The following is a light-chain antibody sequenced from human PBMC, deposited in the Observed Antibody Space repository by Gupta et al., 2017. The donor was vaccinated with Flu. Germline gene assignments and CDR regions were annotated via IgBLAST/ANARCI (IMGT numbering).Light chain of an antibody. J-gene: IGKJ2*01. V-gene: IGKV3-11*01. CDR3: QKRGNWTPYT. CDR2: DAS. CDR1: QSVGTY. Sequence: LLTQPPATLSLSPGERATLSCRASQSVGTYLAWYQQKPGQTPRLLIYDASNRAAGIPARFSGSRSGTDCTLTKSSLEPEDFAVYYCQKRGNWTPYTFGQGTRLEIK.